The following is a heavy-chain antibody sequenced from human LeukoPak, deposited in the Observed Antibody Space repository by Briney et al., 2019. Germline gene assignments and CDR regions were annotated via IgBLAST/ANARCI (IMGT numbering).Heavy chain of an antibody. CDR1: GFTFSSYA. V-gene: IGHV3-23*01. D-gene: IGHD3-10*01. Sequence: PGGSLRLSCAASGFTFSSYAMSWVRQAGGKGMEWVSAISGSGGSTYYADSVKGRFTISRDNSKHTLYLQMNSLRAEDTAVYYCAKARGVTMVRGPYYYYYMDVWGKGTTVTVSS. CDR2: ISGSGGST. CDR3: AKARGVTMVRGPYYYYYMDV. J-gene: IGHJ6*03.